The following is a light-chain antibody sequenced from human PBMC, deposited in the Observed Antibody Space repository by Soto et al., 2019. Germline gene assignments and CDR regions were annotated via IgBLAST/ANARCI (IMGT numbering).Light chain of an antibody. CDR2: DAS. CDR1: QSSSSW. CDR3: QQYDSYAWT. Sequence: DIQMTQSPSILSASVGDRVTITCRASQSSSSWLAWYQQKPGKAPKLLIYDASSLESGVPSRFSGIGSGTEFTLTITSLQPDDFATYYCQQYDSYAWTFGQGGKVDI. V-gene: IGKV1-5*01. J-gene: IGKJ1*01.